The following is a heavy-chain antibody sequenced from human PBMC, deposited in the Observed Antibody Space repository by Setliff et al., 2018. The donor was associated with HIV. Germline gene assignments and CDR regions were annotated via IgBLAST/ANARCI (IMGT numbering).Heavy chain of an antibody. CDR2: IYTSGST. J-gene: IGHJ4*02. CDR3: ARSSYCSGGSCSTFAY. V-gene: IGHV4-61*09. Sequence: PSETLSLTCTVSGGSIRSGSYYWNWIRQAAGKGLEWLGHIYTSGSTKYSPSLESRVTISVDQSENQFSLRLSSVTAADTAVYYCARSSYCSGGSCSTFAYWGQGTLVTAPQ. D-gene: IGHD2-15*01. CDR1: GGSIRSGSYY.